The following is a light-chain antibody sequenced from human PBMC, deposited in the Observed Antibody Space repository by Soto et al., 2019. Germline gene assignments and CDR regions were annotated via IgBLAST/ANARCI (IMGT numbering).Light chain of an antibody. CDR3: NSHKSSNNRV. CDR1: SSDVGGYNH. J-gene: IGLJ1*01. CDR2: EVS. V-gene: IGLV2-14*01. Sequence: QSVLTQPASVSGSPGQSITISCTGTSSDVGGYNHVSWYQHHPGKAPKLMIYEVSNRPSGVSNRFSGSKSGNTASLTISGLQADDEADDYCNSHKSSNNRVFGTGTKVTVL.